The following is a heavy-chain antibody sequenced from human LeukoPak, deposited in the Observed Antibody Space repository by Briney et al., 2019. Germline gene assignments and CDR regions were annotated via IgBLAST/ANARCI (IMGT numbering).Heavy chain of an antibody. CDR1: GFTFENHW. CDR2: IKNDGSST. Sequence: PGGSLRLSCAASGFTFENHWMYWLRQGPGKGLMWVARIKNDGSSTSYVDSVKGRFTISRDNAKNTLYLQMNSLRVEDTAVYYCARVGGILTFDHWGQGNQVIVSS. V-gene: IGHV3-74*01. J-gene: IGHJ4*02. CDR3: ARVGGILTFDH. D-gene: IGHD3-9*01.